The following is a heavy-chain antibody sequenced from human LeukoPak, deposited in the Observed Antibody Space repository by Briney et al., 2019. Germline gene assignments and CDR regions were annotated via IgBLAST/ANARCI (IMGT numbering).Heavy chain of an antibody. CDR1: GFAFSGYE. J-gene: IGHJ4*02. CDR3: ARGDDYGDSLVAY. Sequence: GGSLRLSCAASGFAFSGYELNWVRQAPGKGLEWISYISTTGRTIYYADSEKGRFTISRDNAKNSLYLQMNSLSAEDTAVYYCARGDDYGDSLVAYWGQGTLVTVSS. V-gene: IGHV3-48*03. CDR2: ISTTGRTI. D-gene: IGHD4-17*01.